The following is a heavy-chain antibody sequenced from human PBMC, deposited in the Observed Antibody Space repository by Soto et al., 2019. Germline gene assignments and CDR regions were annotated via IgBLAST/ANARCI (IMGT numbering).Heavy chain of an antibody. Sequence: EVQVVESGGGLVQPGGSLRLSCAASGFTVSSYYMSWVRQAPGKGLEWVSVLYTGGSTYYADSVNGRFTISRHNSENTLYLQMTVLRGEDRAVYYCARGDHTDVWGKGTTVTVSS. CDR2: LYTGGST. CDR3: ARGDHTDV. CDR1: GFTVSSYY. J-gene: IGHJ6*03. V-gene: IGHV3-53*04.